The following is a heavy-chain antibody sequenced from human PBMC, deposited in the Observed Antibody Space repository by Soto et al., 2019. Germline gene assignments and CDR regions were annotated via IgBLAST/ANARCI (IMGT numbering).Heavy chain of an antibody. V-gene: IGHV3-30-3*01. Sequence: QVQLVESGGGVVQPGRSLRLSCAASGFTFSSYARHWVRQAPGKGLEWVAVISYDGSNKYYADSVKGRFTISRDNSKNTLYLQMNSLRAEDTAVYYCARGDYPHDYWGQGTLVTVSS. CDR1: GFTFSSYA. CDR3: ARGDYPHDY. J-gene: IGHJ4*02. D-gene: IGHD4-17*01. CDR2: ISYDGSNK.